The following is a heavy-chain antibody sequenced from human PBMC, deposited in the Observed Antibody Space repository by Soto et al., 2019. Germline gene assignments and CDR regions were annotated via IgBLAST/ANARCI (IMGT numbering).Heavy chain of an antibody. J-gene: IGHJ6*02. CDR1: GASISIGGYF. Sequence: SETLSLTCTVSGASISIGGYFWSWIRQHPGKGLEWIGHIYYNGSTYYNPSLKSRLTISVDTSKNEFSLRLTSVTAADTAVYFCATDEYFGSEIDFYYYAMDVWGQGTTVTVSS. CDR2: IYYNGST. V-gene: IGHV4-31*03. D-gene: IGHD3-10*01. CDR3: ATDEYFGSEIDFYYYAMDV.